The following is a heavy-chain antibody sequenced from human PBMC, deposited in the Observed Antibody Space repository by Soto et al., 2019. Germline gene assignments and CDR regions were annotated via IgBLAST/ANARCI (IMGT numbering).Heavy chain of an antibody. D-gene: IGHD6-19*01. CDR1: GYTFTSYD. CDR3: ASPGNDWYLY. CDR2: MNPNSGNT. V-gene: IGHV1-8*01. Sequence: QVQLVQSGAEVKKPGASVKVSCKASGYTFTSYDINWVRQATGQGLEWMGWMNPNSGNTGYAQKFQGRVTMTRNTAITTAYKKLSSLRSDDTAEYYCASPGNDWYLYWGQGTLVTVSS. J-gene: IGHJ4*02.